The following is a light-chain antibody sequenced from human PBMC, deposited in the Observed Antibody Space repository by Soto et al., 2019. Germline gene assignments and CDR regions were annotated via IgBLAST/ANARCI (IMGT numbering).Light chain of an antibody. J-gene: IGKJ4*01. Sequence: EIVLTQSPGTLSLSPGERATLSCRASQSVSNNYLAWYQQKPGQAPRLLIYGASNRATGIPDRFSGSGSGVDFTLTISSLEPEDFALYYCQQHINWPLTFGGGAKVDIK. CDR3: QQHINWPLT. V-gene: IGKV3-11*01. CDR2: GAS. CDR1: QSVSNNY.